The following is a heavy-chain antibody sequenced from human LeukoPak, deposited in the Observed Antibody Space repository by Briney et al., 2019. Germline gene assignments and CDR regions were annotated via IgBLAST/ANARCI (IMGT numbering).Heavy chain of an antibody. CDR3: ARVWGESSGWYFDY. J-gene: IGHJ4*02. CDR2: INPNSGGT. Sequence: ASVKVSCKASGYTFTGYYMHWVRQAPGQGLEWMGWINPNSGGTNYAQKFQGRVTMTRDTSISTAYMELSRLRSDDTAVYYCARVWGESSGWYFDYWGQGTLVTVSS. CDR1: GYTFTGYY. V-gene: IGHV1-2*02. D-gene: IGHD6-19*01.